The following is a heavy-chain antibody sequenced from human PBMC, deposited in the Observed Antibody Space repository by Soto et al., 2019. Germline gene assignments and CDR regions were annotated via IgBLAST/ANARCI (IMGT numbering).Heavy chain of an antibody. CDR3: VKERYGQLWLEDYGMDV. D-gene: IGHD5-18*01. V-gene: IGHV3-30*18. J-gene: IGHJ6*02. Sequence: QVQLVESGGGVVQPGRSLRLSCAASAFTFSSYRIHWVRQAPGKGLDWVAVISYDASDKYYADSVKGRFTISSDNPKNTLDRQMNSLRAEDTAVYYCVKERYGQLWLEDYGMDVWGQGTTVTVSS. CDR1: AFTFSSYR. CDR2: ISYDASDK.